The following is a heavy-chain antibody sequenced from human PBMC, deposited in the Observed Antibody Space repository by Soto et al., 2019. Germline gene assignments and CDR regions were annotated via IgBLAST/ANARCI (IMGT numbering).Heavy chain of an antibody. V-gene: IGHV3-30*03. Sequence: GGSLRLSCAASGFTFSSYGMHWVRQAPGKGLEWVAVISYDGSNENYVDSVKGRFTISRDNSKNTVYLQMNSLRDEDTAVYYCAGDSFGLIHGMDVWGQGTTVTVSS. CDR1: GFTFSSYG. D-gene: IGHD3-10*01. CDR3: AGDSFGLIHGMDV. CDR2: ISYDGSNE. J-gene: IGHJ6*02.